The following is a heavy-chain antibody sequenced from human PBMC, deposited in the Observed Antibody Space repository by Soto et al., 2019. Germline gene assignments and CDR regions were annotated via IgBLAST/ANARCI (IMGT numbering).Heavy chain of an antibody. CDR3: ARLDSGGSFYGMDV. CDR1: GGTFSSYA. CDR2: IIPIFGTA. D-gene: IGHD2-15*01. V-gene: IGHV1-69*13. J-gene: IGHJ6*02. Sequence: SVKVSCKASGGTFSSYAISWVRQPPGQGLEWMGGIIPIFGTANYAQKFQGRVTITADESTSTAYMELSSLRSEDTAVYYCARLDSGGSFYGMDVWGQGTTVTVSS.